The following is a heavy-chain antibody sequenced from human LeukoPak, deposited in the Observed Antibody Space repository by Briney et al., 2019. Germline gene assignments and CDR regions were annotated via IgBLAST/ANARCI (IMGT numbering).Heavy chain of an antibody. D-gene: IGHD3-16*01. CDR3: ARDMTATYYYYMDV. CDR2: MNPNSGNT. Sequence: ASVKVSCKASGYTFTSYDINWVRQATGQGLEWRGGMNPNSGNTGYAQKFQGRVTMTRNTSISTAYMELSSLRSEDTAVYYCARDMTATYYYYMDVWGKGTTVTVSS. V-gene: IGHV1-8*01. J-gene: IGHJ6*03. CDR1: GYTFTSYD.